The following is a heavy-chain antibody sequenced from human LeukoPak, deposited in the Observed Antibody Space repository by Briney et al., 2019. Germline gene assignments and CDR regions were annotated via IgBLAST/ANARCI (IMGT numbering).Heavy chain of an antibody. V-gene: IGHV3-49*03. Sequence: GGSLRLSCAASGFIFSNAWMSWFRQAPGKGLEWVSVIRSNTYGGTTEYAASVEGRFTISRDDSKSIAYLQMNSLKTEDTAVYYCTKSRFYDYVWGGSWGQGTLVTVSS. CDR3: TKSRFYDYVWGGS. J-gene: IGHJ5*02. CDR2: IRSNTYGGTT. D-gene: IGHD3-16*01. CDR1: GFIFSNAW.